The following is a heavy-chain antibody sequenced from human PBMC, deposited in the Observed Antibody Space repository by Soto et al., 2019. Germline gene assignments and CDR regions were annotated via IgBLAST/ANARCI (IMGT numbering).Heavy chain of an antibody. D-gene: IGHD3-3*01. CDR2: IYIGGST. J-gene: IGHJ4*02. V-gene: IGHV3-53*01. CDR3: AREVTYYDFWSGYYTDY. CDR1: GFTVSSNY. Sequence: EVQLVESGGGLIQPGGSLRLSCAASGFTVSSNYMSWVRQAPGKGLEWVSVIYIGGSTYYADSVKGRFTISRDNSKNTLYLQMNSLRAEDTAVYYCAREVTYYDFWSGYYTDYWGQGTLVTVSS.